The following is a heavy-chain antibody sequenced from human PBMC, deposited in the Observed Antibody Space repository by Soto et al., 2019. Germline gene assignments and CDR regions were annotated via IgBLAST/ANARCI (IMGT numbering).Heavy chain of an antibody. V-gene: IGHV3-7*01. CDR2: IHGDGGKI. J-gene: IGHJ4*02. CDR3: ARDVDGGYTYGPGDD. Sequence: GSLRLSCAASGCMFSAYWMSWVRQASGKGLEWVANIHGDGGKIYYVDSVKCRFTISRDNAKRSLYLQMNSLRAEDTAVYYCARDVDGGYTYGPGDDWGQGALVTVS. CDR1: GCMFSAYW. D-gene: IGHD5-18*01.